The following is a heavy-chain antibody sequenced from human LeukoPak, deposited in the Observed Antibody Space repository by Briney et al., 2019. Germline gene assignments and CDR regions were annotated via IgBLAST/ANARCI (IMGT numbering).Heavy chain of an antibody. J-gene: IGHJ6*02. D-gene: IGHD3-3*01. Sequence: PGGSLRLSCAASGFTFSSYGMHWVRQAPGKGLEWVAVISYDGSNKYYADSVKGRFTISRDNSKNTLYLQMSSLRAEDTAVYYCAKELGDFWSGYYGMDVWGQGTTVTVSS. CDR2: ISYDGSNK. CDR3: AKELGDFWSGYYGMDV. V-gene: IGHV3-30*18. CDR1: GFTFSSYG.